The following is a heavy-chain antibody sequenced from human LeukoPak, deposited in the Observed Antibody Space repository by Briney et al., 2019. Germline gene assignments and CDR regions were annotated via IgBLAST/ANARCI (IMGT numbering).Heavy chain of an antibody. J-gene: IGHJ5*02. V-gene: IGHV4-59*01. CDR2: FYYSGST. CDR3: ARDRGLAAAGTLNWFDP. D-gene: IGHD6-13*01. Sequence: SETLSLTCTVSGGSISIYYWSWIRQPPGKGLEWIGYFYYSGSTNYNPSLKSRVPISVDTSKNQFSLKLSSVTAADTAVYYCARDRGLAAAGTLNWFDPWGQGTLVTVSS. CDR1: GGSISIYY.